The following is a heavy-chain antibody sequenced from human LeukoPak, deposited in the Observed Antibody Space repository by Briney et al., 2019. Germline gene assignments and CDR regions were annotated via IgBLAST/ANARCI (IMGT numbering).Heavy chain of an antibody. J-gene: IGHJ4*02. CDR2: IKSDGSST. CDR1: GFTVSNHW. V-gene: IGHV3-74*01. D-gene: IGHD3-10*01. CDR3: AKDDAWLRFGE. Sequence: PGGSLRLSCAASGFTVSNHWMHWVRQAPGKGLVWVSRIKSDGSSTSYADSVKGRFTISRDNAKNTLYLEVISLTAEDTAVYYCAKDDAWLRFGEWSQGTLVTVSS.